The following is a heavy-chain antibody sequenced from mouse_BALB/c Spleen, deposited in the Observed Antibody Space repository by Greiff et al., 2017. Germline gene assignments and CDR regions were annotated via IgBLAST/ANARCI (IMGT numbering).Heavy chain of an antibody. D-gene: IGHD1-2*01. V-gene: IGHV3-6*02. CDR2: ISYDGSN. CDR3: ARDLLRLTWFAY. J-gene: IGHJ3*01. CDR1: GYSITSGYY. Sequence: ESGPGLVKPSQSLSLTCSVTGYSITSGYYWNWIRQFPGNKLEWMGYISYDGSNNYNPSLKNRISITRDTSKNQFFLKLNSVTTEDTATYYCARDLLRLTWFAYWGQGTLVTVSA.